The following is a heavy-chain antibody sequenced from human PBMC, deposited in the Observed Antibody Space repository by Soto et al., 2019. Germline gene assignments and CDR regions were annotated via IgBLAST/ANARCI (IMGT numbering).Heavy chain of an antibody. J-gene: IGHJ6*03. CDR2: ISGSGGST. CDR1: GFTFSSYA. Sequence: PGGSLRLSCAASGFTFSSYAMSWVRQAPGKGLEWVSAISGSGGSTYYADSVKGRFTISRDNSKNTLYLQMNSLRAEDTAVYWAAYCGGDCPEGYYYMDVWGKGTTVTVSS. CDR3: AYCGGDCPEGYYYMDV. V-gene: IGHV3-23*01. D-gene: IGHD2-21*01.